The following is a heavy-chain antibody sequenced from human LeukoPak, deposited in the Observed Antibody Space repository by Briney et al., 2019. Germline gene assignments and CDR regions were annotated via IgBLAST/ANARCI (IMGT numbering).Heavy chain of an antibody. CDR3: ARGYYDILTGYYPFDY. CDR2: IYSDGST. V-gene: IGHV3-66*01. Sequence: PGGSLRLSCAASGFTVSDNYMSWVRQAPGKGLEWVSVIYSDGSTYYADSVKGRFTISRDNSKNTVYLQMNSLRAEDTAVYYCARGYYDILTGYYPFDYWGQGTLVTVSS. CDR1: GFTVSDNY. D-gene: IGHD3-9*01. J-gene: IGHJ4*02.